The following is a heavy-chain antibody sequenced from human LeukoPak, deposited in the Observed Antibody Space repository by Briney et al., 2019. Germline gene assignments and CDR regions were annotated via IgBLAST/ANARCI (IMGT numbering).Heavy chain of an antibody. CDR1: GFTFSNYK. D-gene: IGHD6-19*01. V-gene: IGHV3-21*04. CDR2: IGSSSSYI. Sequence: GGSLRLSCAASGFTFSNYKLNWVRQAPGKGLEWVSSIGSSSSYIYYADSVKGRFTISRDNAKNSLYLQMNSLRAEDMALYYCAKDYSSGWYGGAFDIWGQGTMVTVSS. J-gene: IGHJ3*02. CDR3: AKDYSSGWYGGAFDI.